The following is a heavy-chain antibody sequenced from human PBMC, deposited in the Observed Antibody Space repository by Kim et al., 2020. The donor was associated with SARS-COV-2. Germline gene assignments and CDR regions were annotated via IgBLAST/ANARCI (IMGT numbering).Heavy chain of an antibody. Sequence: SETLSLTCTVSGGSISSSSYYWGWIRQPPGKGLEWIGSIYYSGSTYYNPSLKSRVTISVDTSKNQFSLKLSSVTAADTAVYYCASYIAVAGYYFDYWGQGTLVTVSS. D-gene: IGHD6-19*01. J-gene: IGHJ4*02. CDR1: GGSISSSSYY. V-gene: IGHV4-39*01. CDR3: ASYIAVAGYYFDY. CDR2: IYYSGST.